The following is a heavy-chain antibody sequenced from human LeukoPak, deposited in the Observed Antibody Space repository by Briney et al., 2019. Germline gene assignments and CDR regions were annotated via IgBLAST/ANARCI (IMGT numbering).Heavy chain of an antibody. CDR1: GGSINSYY. J-gene: IGHJ5*02. Sequence: PSETLSLTCTVSGGSINSYYWSWIRQPPGKGLEWIGHMYYSGGTNYNPSLKSRVTISVDTSKNQFSLKLSSVTAADTAVYYCARSAGITGTRAWFDPWGQGTLVTVSS. CDR2: MYYSGGT. CDR3: ARSAGITGTRAWFDP. V-gene: IGHV4-59*08. D-gene: IGHD1-20*01.